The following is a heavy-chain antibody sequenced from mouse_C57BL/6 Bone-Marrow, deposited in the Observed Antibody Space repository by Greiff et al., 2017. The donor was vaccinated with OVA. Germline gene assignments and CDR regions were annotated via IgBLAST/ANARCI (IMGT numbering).Heavy chain of an antibody. CDR1: GYTFTDYY. CDR2: IYPGSGNT. V-gene: IGHV1-76*01. D-gene: IGHD1-1*01. J-gene: IGHJ3*01. Sequence: QVQLQQSGAELVRPGASVKLSCKASGYTFTDYYINWVKQRPGQGLEWIARIYPGSGNTYYNEKFKGKATLTAEKSSSTAYMQLSSLTSEDSAVYFCARSYCGSSYPFAYWGQGTLVTVSA. CDR3: ARSYCGSSYPFAY.